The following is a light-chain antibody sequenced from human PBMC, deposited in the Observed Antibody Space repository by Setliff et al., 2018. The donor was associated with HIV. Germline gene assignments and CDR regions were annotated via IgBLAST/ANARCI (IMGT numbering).Light chain of an antibody. Sequence: VLTQPASVSGSPGQSITISCTGTSSDIGDYNYVSWYRQHPGKAPKLIIYDVNNRPSGVSNRFSGSKSGNTASLTISGLQAEDEADYYCSSYTSASAYVFGTGTKVTVL. V-gene: IGLV2-14*03. J-gene: IGLJ1*01. CDR3: SSYTSASAYV. CDR2: DVN. CDR1: SSDIGDYNY.